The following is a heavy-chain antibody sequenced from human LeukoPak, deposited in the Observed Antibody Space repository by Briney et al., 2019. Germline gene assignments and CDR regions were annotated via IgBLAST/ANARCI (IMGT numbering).Heavy chain of an antibody. CDR1: GFTFNTYA. CDR3: ARAKPKNMVRGLIMRRESRYYFDY. V-gene: IGHV3-53*01. D-gene: IGHD3-10*01. CDR2: IYSGGST. Sequence: GGSLRLSCAASGFTFNTYAMSWVRQAPGKGLEWVSVIYSGGSTYYADSVKGRFTISRDNSKSTLYIQMNSLRAEDTAVYYCARAKPKNMVRGLIMRRESRYYFDYWGQGTLVTVSS. J-gene: IGHJ4*02.